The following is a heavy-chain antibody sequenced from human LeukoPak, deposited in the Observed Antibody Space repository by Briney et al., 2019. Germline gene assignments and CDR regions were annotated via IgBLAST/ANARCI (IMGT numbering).Heavy chain of an antibody. CDR1: GYTFTIYY. V-gene: IGHV1-46*01. CDR2: INPSGSST. D-gene: IGHD3-22*01. J-gene: IGHJ4*02. CDR3: ARDYYDSSGYSGFDY. Sequence: ASVKVSCKASGYTFTIYYMHWVRHAPGQGLEWMGLINPSGSSTSYAQKFHGRLSLTRDMSTSTDYMELSSLRSEDTAVYYCARDYYDSSGYSGFDYWGQGTLVTVSS.